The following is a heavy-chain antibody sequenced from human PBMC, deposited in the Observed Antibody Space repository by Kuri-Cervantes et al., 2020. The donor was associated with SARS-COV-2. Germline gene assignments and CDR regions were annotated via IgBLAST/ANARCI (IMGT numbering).Heavy chain of an antibody. CDR2: INHSGST. Sequence: SETLSLTCTVSGGSISGSSFYWGWIRQPPGKGLEWIGEINHSGSTNYNPSLKSRVTISVDTSKNQFSLKLSSVTAADTAVYYCARRRYYYDSSGYYYWYFDLWGRGTLVTVSS. V-gene: IGHV4-39*07. J-gene: IGHJ2*01. D-gene: IGHD3-22*01. CDR3: ARRRYYYDSSGYYYWYFDL. CDR1: GGSISGSSFY.